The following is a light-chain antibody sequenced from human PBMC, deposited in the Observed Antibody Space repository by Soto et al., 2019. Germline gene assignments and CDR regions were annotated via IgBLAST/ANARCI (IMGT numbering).Light chain of an antibody. V-gene: IGKV1-33*01. CDR3: QQYYDLPLT. Sequence: DIQMTQSPSSLSASVGDRVTITCQASQDISNYVIWYQQKLGKAPKLLINDASDLETGVPSRFSGSGSGTDFTFTISSLQSEDFATYYCQQYYDLPLTFGGGTKVEIK. CDR2: DAS. CDR1: QDISNY. J-gene: IGKJ4*01.